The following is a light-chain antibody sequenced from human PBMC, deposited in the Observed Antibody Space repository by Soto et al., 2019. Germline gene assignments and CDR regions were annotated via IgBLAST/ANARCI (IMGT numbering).Light chain of an antibody. CDR2: DVS. V-gene: IGLV2-14*03. J-gene: IGLJ1*01. CDR1: SSDVGGYNY. CDR3: SSYTTSNTRQIV. Sequence: QSVLTQPASVSGSPGQSINISCTGTSSDVGGYNYVSWYQHHPGKAPKLIIYDVSNRPSGVSNPFSGSKSGNTASLIISGLQPEDDADYYCSSYTTSNTRQIVFGTGTKLTVL.